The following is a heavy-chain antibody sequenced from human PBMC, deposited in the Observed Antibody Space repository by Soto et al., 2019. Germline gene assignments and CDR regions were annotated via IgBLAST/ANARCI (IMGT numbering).Heavy chain of an antibody. J-gene: IGHJ4*02. V-gene: IGHV1-18*01. CDR1: GYTFASYA. Sequence: QVQLVQSGAEVKKPGASVKVSCKASGYTFASYAISWMRQAPGQGLEWMGGISAYNGNTNYAQKLQGRVTMTTDTSTSTAYTELRSLRSDDTAVYYCARDPPPPDYWGQGTLVTVSS. CDR3: ARDPPPPDY. CDR2: ISAYNGNT.